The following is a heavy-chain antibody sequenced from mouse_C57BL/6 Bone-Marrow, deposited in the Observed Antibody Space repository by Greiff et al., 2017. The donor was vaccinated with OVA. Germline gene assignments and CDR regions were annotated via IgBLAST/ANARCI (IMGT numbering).Heavy chain of an antibody. CDR3: ARRVYDGYYEDFDY. CDR2: INPNNGGT. J-gene: IGHJ2*01. CDR1: GYTFTDYN. Sequence: DVQLQESGPELVKPGASVKIPCKASGYTFTDYNMDWVKQSHGKSLEWIGDINPNNGGTIYNQKFKGKATLTVDKSSSTAYMELRSLTSEDTAVYYCARRVYDGYYEDFDYWGQGTTLTVSS. D-gene: IGHD2-3*01. V-gene: IGHV1-18*01.